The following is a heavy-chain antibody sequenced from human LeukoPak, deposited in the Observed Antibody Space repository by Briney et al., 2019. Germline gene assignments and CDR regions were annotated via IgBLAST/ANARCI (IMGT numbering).Heavy chain of an antibody. CDR1: GFTFSSYA. CDR2: ISGSGGST. D-gene: IGHD5-24*01. J-gene: IGHJ6*03. CDR3: AKGGTGWLQLRDYYYYYMDV. Sequence: PGGSLRLSCAASGFTFSSYAMSWVRQAPGKGLEWVSAISGSGGSTYYADSVKGRFTISRDNSKNTLYLQMNSLRAEDTAVYYCAKGGTGWLQLRDYYYYYMDVWGKGTTVTVSS. V-gene: IGHV3-23*01.